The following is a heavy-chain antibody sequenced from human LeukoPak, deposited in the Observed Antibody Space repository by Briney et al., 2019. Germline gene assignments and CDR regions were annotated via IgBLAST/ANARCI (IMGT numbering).Heavy chain of an antibody. V-gene: IGHV1-69*10. D-gene: IGHD5/OR15-5a*01. Sequence: ASVKVSCKTSGDTFSTYAITWVRQAPGHGLEWMGGIIPILGIANYAQKFQGRVTITVDKSTSTAYMELSSLRSEDTAVYYCARERSSTYFNYYYGMDVWGQGTTVTVSS. CDR1: GDTFSTYA. CDR3: ARERSSTYFNYYYGMDV. CDR2: IIPILGIA. J-gene: IGHJ6*02.